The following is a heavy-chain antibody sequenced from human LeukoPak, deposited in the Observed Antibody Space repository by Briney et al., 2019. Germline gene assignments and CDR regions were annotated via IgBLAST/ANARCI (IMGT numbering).Heavy chain of an antibody. D-gene: IGHD3-22*01. V-gene: IGHV4-38-2*02. J-gene: IGHJ3*02. CDR2: IYHSGST. Sequence: SESLSLTCTVSGYSISSGYYWGWIRQPPGKGLEWTRSIYHSGSTYYNPSLKSRVTISVDTSKNKFYLKLSSVTAADTAVYYCVRYDSSGYWPTAFDIWGQGTMVTVSS. CDR3: VRYDSSGYWPTAFDI. CDR1: GYSISSGYY.